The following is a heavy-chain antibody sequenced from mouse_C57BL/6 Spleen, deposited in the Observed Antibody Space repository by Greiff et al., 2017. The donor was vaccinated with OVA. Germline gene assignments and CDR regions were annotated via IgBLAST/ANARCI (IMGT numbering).Heavy chain of an antibody. V-gene: IGHV1-15*01. CDR1: GYTFTDYE. CDR2: IDPETGGT. J-gene: IGHJ2*01. D-gene: IGHD1-1*01. Sequence: QVQLQQSGAELVRPGASVTLSCKASGYTFTDYEMHWVKQTPVHGLEWIGAIDPETGGTAYNQKFKGKAILTADKSSSTAYMELRSLTSEDSAVYYCTGDTTVVAFDYWGQGTTLTVSS. CDR3: TGDTTVVAFDY.